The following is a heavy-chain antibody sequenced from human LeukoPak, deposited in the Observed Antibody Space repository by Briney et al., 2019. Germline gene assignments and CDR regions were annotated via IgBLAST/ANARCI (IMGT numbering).Heavy chain of an antibody. CDR1: GGSISSGGYY. Sequence: PSQTLSLTCTVSGGSISSGGYYWSWIRQHPGKGLEWIGRIYTSGSTNYNPSLKSRVTISVDTSKNQFSLKLSSVTAADTAVYYCARVRPGADAFDIWGQGTMVTVSS. D-gene: IGHD1-26*01. CDR3: ARVRPGADAFDI. J-gene: IGHJ3*02. CDR2: IYTSGST. V-gene: IGHV4-61*02.